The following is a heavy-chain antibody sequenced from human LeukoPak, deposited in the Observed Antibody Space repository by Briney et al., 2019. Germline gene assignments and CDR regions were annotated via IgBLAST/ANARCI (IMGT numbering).Heavy chain of an antibody. J-gene: IGHJ6*02. V-gene: IGHV4-30-2*01. D-gene: IGHD2-15*01. CDR1: GGSISSGGYS. CDR2: IYHSGST. Sequence: PSQTLSLTCAVSGGSISSGGYSWSWIRQPPGKGLEWIVYIYHSGSTYYNPSLKSRVTISVDRAKNQFSLKLSSVTAADTAVYYCARVVGSGPSYYYYYGMDVWAKGPRSPSP. CDR3: ARVVGSGPSYYYYYGMDV.